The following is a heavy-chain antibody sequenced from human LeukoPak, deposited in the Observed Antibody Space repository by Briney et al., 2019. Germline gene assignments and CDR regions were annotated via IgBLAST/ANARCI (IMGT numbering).Heavy chain of an antibody. J-gene: IGHJ6*02. CDR1: GGSISSGSYY. D-gene: IGHD1-7*01. CDR2: IYISGST. V-gene: IGHV4-61*02. Sequence: SETLSLTCTVSGGSISSGSYYWSWIRQPAGKGLEWIGRIYISGSTNYNPSLKSRVTISVDTSKNQFSLKLSSVTAADTAVYYCAREVTGTTYFDYYYGMDVWGQGTTVTVSS. CDR3: AREVTGTTYFDYYYGMDV.